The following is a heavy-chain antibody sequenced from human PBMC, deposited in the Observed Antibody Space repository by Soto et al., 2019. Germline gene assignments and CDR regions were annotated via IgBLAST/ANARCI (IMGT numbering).Heavy chain of an antibody. CDR2: IYYSGST. V-gene: IGHV4-39*01. D-gene: IGHD2-8*01. Sequence: SETLSLTCTFSGGSISSSSYYWGWIRQPPGKGLEWIGSIYYSGSTYYNPSLKSRVTISVDTSKNQFSLKLSSVTAADTAVYYCARQGFEYCTNGVCLHYFDYWGQGTLVTVSS. J-gene: IGHJ4*02. CDR1: GGSISSSSYY. CDR3: ARQGFEYCTNGVCLHYFDY.